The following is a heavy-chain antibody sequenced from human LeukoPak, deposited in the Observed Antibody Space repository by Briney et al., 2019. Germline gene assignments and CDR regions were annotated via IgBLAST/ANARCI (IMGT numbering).Heavy chain of an antibody. CDR1: GLTPCSYE. CDR3: ARDKSSGWFFDY. CDR2: IISSGSTI. V-gene: IGHV3-48*03. D-gene: IGHD6-19*01. Sequence: GSPRLSCAASGLTPCSYEMNRVRRAPREGVEGVSYIISSGSTIYYADCVNGRFTISRDKAKNSLYLQTNSLRAEEMVVYYCARDKSSGWFFDYWGQGTLVTVSS. J-gene: IGHJ4*02.